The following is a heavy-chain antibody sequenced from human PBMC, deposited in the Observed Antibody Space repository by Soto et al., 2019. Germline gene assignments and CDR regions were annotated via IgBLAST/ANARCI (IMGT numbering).Heavy chain of an antibody. J-gene: IGHJ4*01. Sequence: PSESLSLTCNVSIDSMDDFYWNWIRQPPGKGLEWIGNIYYTGRTNYNPSHKSRLSISIDTSKKQFSLQLSSVTAADTAIYYCARDATFRYWGHGTLVTVPS. CDR3: ARDATFRY. CDR1: IDSMDDFY. CDR2: IYYTGRT. V-gene: IGHV4-59*01. D-gene: IGHD2-21*01.